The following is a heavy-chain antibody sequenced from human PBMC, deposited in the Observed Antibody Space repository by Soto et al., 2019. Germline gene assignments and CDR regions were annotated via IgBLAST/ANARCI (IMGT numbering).Heavy chain of an antibody. CDR2: ISWDGGST. V-gene: IGHV3-43*01. J-gene: IGHJ6*02. CDR3: AKDMGVSGWNDRYYYYYYGMDV. Sequence: GGSLRLSCAASGFTFDDYTMHWVRQAPGKGLEWVSLISWDGGSTYYADSVKGRFTISRDNSKNSLYLQMNSLRTEDTALYYCAKDMGVSGWNDRYYYYYYGMDVWGQGTTVTVYS. CDR1: GFTFDDYT. D-gene: IGHD1-1*01.